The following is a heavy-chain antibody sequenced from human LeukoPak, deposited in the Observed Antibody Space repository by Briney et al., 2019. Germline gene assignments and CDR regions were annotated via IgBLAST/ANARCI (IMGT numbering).Heavy chain of an antibody. D-gene: IGHD2-21*02. CDR3: AREFSGDNNWFDP. V-gene: IGHV1-2*02. CDR2: INPNSGAV. Sequence: ASVKVSCKASGYTFTGYYLHWVRQAPGQGLEWMGWINPNSGAVDSAQKFQGRVTMTRDTSISTVYMELSRLRSDDTAVYYCAREFSGDNNWFDPWGQGTLVTVSS. CDR1: GYTFTGYY. J-gene: IGHJ5*02.